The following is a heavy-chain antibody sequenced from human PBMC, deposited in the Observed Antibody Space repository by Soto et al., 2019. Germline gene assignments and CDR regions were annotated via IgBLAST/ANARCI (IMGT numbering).Heavy chain of an antibody. CDR1: GFTLSRHT. V-gene: IGHV3-21*05. D-gene: IGHD3-22*01. Sequence: GGSLRLSCAASGFTLSRHTMNWVRQAPGKGLEWASFIGSRTSDIYYADSVKSRFTISRDNAKNSLYLNLTRLRAEDTAVYFCVRDYYDTSGYPNTFDMWGQGTMVTVSS. CDR2: IGSRTSDI. CDR3: VRDYYDTSGYPNTFDM. J-gene: IGHJ3*02.